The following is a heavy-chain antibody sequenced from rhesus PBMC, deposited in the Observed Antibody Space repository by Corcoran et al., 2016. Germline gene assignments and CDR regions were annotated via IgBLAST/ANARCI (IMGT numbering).Heavy chain of an antibody. CDR2: INGNSGST. V-gene: IGHV4-80*01. J-gene: IGHJ4*01. D-gene: IGHD6-43*01. CDR1: GASISSYW. Sequence: QVQLQESGPGLVKPSETLSLTCAVSGASISSYWWSWIRPPPGKGLEWIGEINGNSGSTYYNPSLKSRVTISTDTSKNQFSLKLSSVTAADTAVYYCARSSVAAATGGNYWGQGVLVTVSS. CDR3: ARSSVAAATGGNY.